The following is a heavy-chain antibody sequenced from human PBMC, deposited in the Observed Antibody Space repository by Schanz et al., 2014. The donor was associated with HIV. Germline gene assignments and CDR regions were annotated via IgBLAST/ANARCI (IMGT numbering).Heavy chain of an antibody. Sequence: QVHLVQSGAEVKRPGTTVKVSCKNTVSSYGITWVRQAPGQGLDWMGWISPYNGDRKYDQKFQGRVTMTTDTSTYRAYMELRSLRSDDTAVYYCARGLVGGGFWGQGTLVTVSS. CDR1: TVSSYG. J-gene: IGHJ4*02. CDR2: ISPYNGDR. V-gene: IGHV1-18*01. D-gene: IGHD1-26*01. CDR3: ARGLVGGGF.